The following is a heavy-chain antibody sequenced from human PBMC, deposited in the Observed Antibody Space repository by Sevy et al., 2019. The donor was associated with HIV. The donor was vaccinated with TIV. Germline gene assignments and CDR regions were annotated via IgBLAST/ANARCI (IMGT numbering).Heavy chain of an antibody. CDR3: VREREGWDLGGHYFEY. Sequence: GESLKISCAASGFTFNNYWMSWVRQAPGRGLEWVANIKQDGSEKYNVDSVKGRFTISRDNAKNSMYLQMNGLRAEDTAVYYCVREREGWDLGGHYFEYWGQGTLVTVSS. CDR1: GFTFNNYW. D-gene: IGHD1-26*01. V-gene: IGHV3-7*01. J-gene: IGHJ4*02. CDR2: IKQDGSEK.